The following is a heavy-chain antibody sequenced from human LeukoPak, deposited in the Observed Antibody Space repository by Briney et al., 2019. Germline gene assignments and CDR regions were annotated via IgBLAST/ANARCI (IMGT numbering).Heavy chain of an antibody. J-gene: IGHJ6*03. CDR3: ARGPLGSSSSGYYYYMDV. D-gene: IGHD6-6*01. V-gene: IGHV1-2*02. CDR2: INPNSGGT. Sequence: ASVKVSCKASGYTFTGYYMHWVRQAPGQGLEWMGWINPNSGGTNYAQKFQGRVTMTRDTFISTAYMEVSRLRPDDTAVYYCARGPLGSSSSGYYYYMDVWGKGTTVTVSS. CDR1: GYTFTGYY.